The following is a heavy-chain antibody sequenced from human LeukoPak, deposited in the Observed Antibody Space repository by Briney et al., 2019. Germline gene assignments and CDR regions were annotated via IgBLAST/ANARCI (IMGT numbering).Heavy chain of an antibody. CDR3: AKGGETSGYYGGPDY. V-gene: IGHV3-33*03. J-gene: IGHJ4*02. CDR1: GFTFSSYG. Sequence: PSGRSLRLSRAASGFTFSSYGMHWVRQAPGKGLEWVAVIWYDGSNKYYADSVKGRFTISRDNSKNTLYLQMNSLRAEDTAVYYCAKGGETSGYYGGPDYWGQGTLVTVSS. CDR2: IWYDGSNK. D-gene: IGHD3-22*01.